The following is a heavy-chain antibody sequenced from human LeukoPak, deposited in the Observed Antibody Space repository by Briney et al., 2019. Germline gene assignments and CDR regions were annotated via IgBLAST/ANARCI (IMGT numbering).Heavy chain of an antibody. CDR2: IYYSGST. CDR1: GGSISSYY. Sequence: SETLSLTCTVSGGSISSYYWSWIRQPPGKGLEWIGYIYYSGSTNYNPSLKSRVTISVDTSKNQFSLKLSSVTAADTAVYYCARVRLAGWFDPWGQGTLVTVSS. CDR3: ARVRLAGWFDP. D-gene: IGHD6-19*01. J-gene: IGHJ5*02. V-gene: IGHV4-59*01.